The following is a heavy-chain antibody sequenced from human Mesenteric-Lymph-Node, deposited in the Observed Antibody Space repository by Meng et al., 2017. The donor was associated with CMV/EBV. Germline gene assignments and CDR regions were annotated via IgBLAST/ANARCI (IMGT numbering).Heavy chain of an antibody. CDR1: GGTFSSYA. CDR2: IIPIFGTA. Sequence: KVSCKASGGTFSSYAISWVRQAPGQGLEWMGGIIPIFGTANYAQKCQGRVTITTDESTSTAYMELSSLRSEDTAVYYCARGRSSTYDYWGQGTLVTVSS. D-gene: IGHD6-13*01. J-gene: IGHJ4*02. V-gene: IGHV1-69*05. CDR3: ARGRSSTYDY.